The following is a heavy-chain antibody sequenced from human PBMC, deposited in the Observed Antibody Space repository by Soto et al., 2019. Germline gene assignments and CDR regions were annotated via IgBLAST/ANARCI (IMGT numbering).Heavy chain of an antibody. J-gene: IGHJ5*02. Sequence: GASVKVSCKASGGTFSSYTISWVRQAPGQGLEWMGRIIPILGIANYAQKFQGRVTITADKSTSTAYMELSSLRSEDTAVYYCASSYDFWSGYYPRGVWGWFDPWGQGTLVTVSS. CDR2: IIPILGIA. V-gene: IGHV1-69*02. D-gene: IGHD3-3*01. CDR1: GGTFSSYT. CDR3: ASSYDFWSGYYPRGVWGWFDP.